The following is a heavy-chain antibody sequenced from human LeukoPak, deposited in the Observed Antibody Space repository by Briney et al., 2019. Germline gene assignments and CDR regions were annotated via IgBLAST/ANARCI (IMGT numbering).Heavy chain of an antibody. J-gene: IGHJ4*02. CDR2: ISGSGGST. D-gene: IGHD3-22*01. Sequence: PGGSLRLSCAASGFTFSSYAMSWVRQAPGKGLEWDSAISGSGGSTYYADSVKGRFTISRDNSKNTLYLQMNSLRAEDTAVYYCAKGDYYDSSGYYYETAYWGQGTLVTVSS. CDR3: AKGDYYDSSGYYYETAY. CDR1: GFTFSSYA. V-gene: IGHV3-23*01.